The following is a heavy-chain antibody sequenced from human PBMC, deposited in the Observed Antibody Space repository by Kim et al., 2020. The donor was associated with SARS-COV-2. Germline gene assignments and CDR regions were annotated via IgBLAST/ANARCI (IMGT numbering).Heavy chain of an antibody. V-gene: IGHV4-34*01. J-gene: IGHJ4*02. Sequence: NHSGSTNYDPAIKGRVTISVDRSKNQFSLKRSSVTAADTAVYYCANGQGWGQGTLVTVSS. CDR2: NHSGST. CDR3: ANGQG.